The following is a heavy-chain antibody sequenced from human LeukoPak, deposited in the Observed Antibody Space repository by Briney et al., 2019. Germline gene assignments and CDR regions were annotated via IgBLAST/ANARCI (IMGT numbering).Heavy chain of an antibody. D-gene: IGHD6-19*01. J-gene: IGHJ6*02. CDR2: IYYSGST. CDR3: ARRGRVAVAGSYYYYGMDV. V-gene: IGHV4-59*08. Sequence: PSETLSLTCTVSGGSISSYYWSWIRQPPGKGLEWIGYIYYSGSTNYNPSLKSRVTISVDTSKNQFSLKLYSVTAADTAVYYCARRGRVAVAGSYYYYGMDVWGQGTTVTVSS. CDR1: GGSISSYY.